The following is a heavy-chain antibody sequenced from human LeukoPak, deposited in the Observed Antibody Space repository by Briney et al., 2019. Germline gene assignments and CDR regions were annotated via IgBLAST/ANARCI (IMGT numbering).Heavy chain of an antibody. CDR2: IYADGYT. CDR3: ARDRRGEKDFDV. Sequence: PGGSLRLSCAASGISVSNDYMSCVRQAPGKRLEWVSAIYADGYTRDAAFVKGRFSISRHNSKNTVYLQMDNLRPEDTAVYYCARDRRGEKDFDVWGPGTMVTVSS. J-gene: IGHJ3*01. V-gene: IGHV3-53*04. CDR1: GISVSNDY.